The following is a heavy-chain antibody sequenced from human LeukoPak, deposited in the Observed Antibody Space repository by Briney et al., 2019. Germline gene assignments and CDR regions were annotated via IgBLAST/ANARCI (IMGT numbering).Heavy chain of an antibody. D-gene: IGHD3-10*01. CDR3: ARSFTVRIGEFPYYYYYYYMDV. Sequence: RASVKVSCKASGYTFTSYYMHWVRQAPGQGLEWMGIINPSGGSTSYAQKFQGRVTMTRDTSTSTVYMELSSLRSEDTAVYYCARSFTVRIGEFPYYYYYYYMDVWGKGTTVTISS. V-gene: IGHV1-46*01. CDR2: INPSGGST. J-gene: IGHJ6*03. CDR1: GYTFTSYY.